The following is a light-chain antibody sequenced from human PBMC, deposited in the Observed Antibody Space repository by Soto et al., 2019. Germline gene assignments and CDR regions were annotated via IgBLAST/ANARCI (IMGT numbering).Light chain of an antibody. CDR2: GAS. CDR3: QQYGASPFT. V-gene: IGKV3-20*01. CDR1: QSVSSNY. Sequence: DIVLTQSPDTLSLSPGERATLSCRASQSVSSNYLAWYQQKPGQAPRLLIYGASTRATGIPDRFSGSGSGTDFSLTISSVEPEDFAVYYCQQYGASPFTFGPGTRVEI. J-gene: IGKJ3*01.